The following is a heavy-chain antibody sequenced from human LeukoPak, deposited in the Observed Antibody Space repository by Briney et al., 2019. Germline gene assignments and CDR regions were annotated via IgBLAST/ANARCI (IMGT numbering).Heavy chain of an antibody. D-gene: IGHD5-12*01. Sequence: SETLSLTCTVSGGSISTYYWSWIRQPPGKGLEWIGYIYYSGSTNYNPSLKSRVTMSIDTSKKHFSLKLSSVTAADTAVYYCARDRGYSGYDWVYWGQGTLVTVSS. CDR2: IYYSGST. CDR3: ARDRGYSGYDWVY. CDR1: GGSISTYY. J-gene: IGHJ4*02. V-gene: IGHV4-59*01.